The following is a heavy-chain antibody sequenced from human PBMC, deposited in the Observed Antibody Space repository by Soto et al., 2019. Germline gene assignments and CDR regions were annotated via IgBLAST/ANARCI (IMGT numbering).Heavy chain of an antibody. V-gene: IGHV1-58*01. CDR2: IVVGSGNT. CDR1: GFTFTSSA. CDR3: AAEGVTTFSVSVDYYYGMDV. Sequence: QMQLVQSGPEVKKPGTSVKVSCKASGFTFTSSAVQWVRQARGQRLEWIGWIVVGSGNTNYAQKFQERVTITRDMSTSTAYMELSSLRSEDTAVYYCAAEGVTTFSVSVDYYYGMDVWGQGTTVTVSS. D-gene: IGHD4-17*01. J-gene: IGHJ6*02.